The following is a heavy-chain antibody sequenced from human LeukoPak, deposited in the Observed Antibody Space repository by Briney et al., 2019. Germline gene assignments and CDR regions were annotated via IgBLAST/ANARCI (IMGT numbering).Heavy chain of an antibody. V-gene: IGHV3-11*06. CDR3: ARDKAVWFGEYVWSYYFDY. D-gene: IGHD3-10*01. J-gene: IGHJ4*02. CDR2: ISSSSYT. Sequence: PGGSLRLSCSASGFTFSDYYMSWIRQAPGRGLEWVSYISSSSYTDYADSVKGRFTISRDNAKNSLYLQMNSLRAEDTAVYYCARDKAVWFGEYVWSYYFDYWGQGTLVTVSS. CDR1: GFTFSDYY.